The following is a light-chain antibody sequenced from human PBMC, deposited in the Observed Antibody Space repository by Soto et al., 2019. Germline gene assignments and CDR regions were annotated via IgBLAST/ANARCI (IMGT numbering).Light chain of an antibody. CDR3: QQYNRYSPET. V-gene: IGKV1-5*01. CDR2: DAS. J-gene: IGKJ1*01. CDR1: QSISRW. Sequence: DIQMTQFPSTLFASVGDRVTITCRASQSISRWLAWYQQKPGKAPKLLIYDASNLEKGVPSRFSGRRSGTEFTLTIGSLQPDDFATYFCQQYNRYSPETFGQGTKVEI.